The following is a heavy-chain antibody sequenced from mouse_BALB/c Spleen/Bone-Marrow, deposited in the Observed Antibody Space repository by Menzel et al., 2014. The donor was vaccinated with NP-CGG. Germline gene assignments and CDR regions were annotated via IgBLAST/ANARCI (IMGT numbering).Heavy chain of an antibody. CDR2: ISSGSSTI. J-gene: IGHJ2*01. D-gene: IGHD1-1*01. CDR3: VRSGSSSGYFDY. Sequence: EVKVVESGGGLVQPGGSRKLSCAASGFTFSSFGMRWVRQAPEKGLEWVAYISSGSSTIYYGDTVMGRFTISRDNPKNXLFLQMTSLRSEDTATYYCVRSGSSSGYFDYWGQGTALTVSS. V-gene: IGHV5-17*02. CDR1: GFTFSSFG.